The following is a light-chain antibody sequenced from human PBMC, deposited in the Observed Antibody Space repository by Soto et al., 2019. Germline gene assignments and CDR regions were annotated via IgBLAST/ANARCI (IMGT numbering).Light chain of an antibody. CDR2: EVS. V-gene: IGLV2-14*01. CDR3: SSYTGSSTPYV. Sequence: QSALTQPASVSGSPGQSITISCTGTSSDIGTYKYVSWYQHPPGKAPKLMIYEVSNRPSGVSNRFSGSKSGNTASLTISGLXAEDEADYYCSSYTGSSTPYVFGSGTKVTVL. J-gene: IGLJ1*01. CDR1: SSDIGTYKY.